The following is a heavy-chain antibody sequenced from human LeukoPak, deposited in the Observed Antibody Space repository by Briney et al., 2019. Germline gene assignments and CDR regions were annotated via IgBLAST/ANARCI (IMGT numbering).Heavy chain of an antibody. CDR2: IYTSGST. J-gene: IGHJ6*02. CDR1: GGSISSGSYY. V-gene: IGHV4-61*02. Sequence: SQTLSLTCTASGGSISSGSYYWSWIRQPAGKGLEWIGRIYTSGSTNYNPSLKSRVTISVDTSKNQFSLKLSSVTAADTAVYYCARASGPYDFWSGYGNYYYYGMDVWGQGTTVTVSS. CDR3: ARASGPYDFWSGYGNYYYYGMDV. D-gene: IGHD3-3*01.